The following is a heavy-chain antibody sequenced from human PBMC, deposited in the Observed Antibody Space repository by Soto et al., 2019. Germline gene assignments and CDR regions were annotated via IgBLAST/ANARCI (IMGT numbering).Heavy chain of an antibody. CDR1: GGSFSGYY. J-gene: IGHJ5*02. CDR3: ARCVWKWLRLPRWLDP. CDR2: INHSGST. D-gene: IGHD5-12*01. V-gene: IGHV4-34*01. Sequence: QVQLQQWCAGLLKPSETLSLTCAVYGGSFSGYYWSWIRQPPGKGLEWIGEINHSGSTNYNPSLKSRVTISVDTSKNQFSLKLSSVTAADTAVYYCARCVWKWLRLPRWLDPWGQGTLVTVSS.